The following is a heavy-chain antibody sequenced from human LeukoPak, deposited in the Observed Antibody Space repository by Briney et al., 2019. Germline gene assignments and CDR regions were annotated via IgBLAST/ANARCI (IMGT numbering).Heavy chain of an antibody. CDR2: IYTSGST. CDR1: GGSINSYY. J-gene: IGHJ6*02. V-gene: IGHV4-4*07. Sequence: SETLSLTCTVSGGSINSYYWSWIRQPAGKGLEWIGRIYTSGSTNYNPSLKSRVTMSVDTSKNQFSLKLSSVTAADTAVYYCARDYDFWSSNYYGMDVWGQGTTVTVSS. CDR3: ARDYDFWSSNYYGMDV. D-gene: IGHD3-3*01.